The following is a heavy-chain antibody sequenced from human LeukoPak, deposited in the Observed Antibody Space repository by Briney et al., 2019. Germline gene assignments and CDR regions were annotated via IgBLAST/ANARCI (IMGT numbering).Heavy chain of an antibody. V-gene: IGHV1-18*01. J-gene: IGHJ3*02. D-gene: IGHD2-2*01. Sequence: ASVKVSCKASGYTFTSYDINWVRQAPGQGLEWMGWISANNANTNYAQKLQGRVTMTTDTSTSTAYMELRSLRSDDTAVYYCASHKYCSSTSCYAFDTWGQGTMVTVSS. CDR1: GYTFTSYD. CDR3: ASHKYCSSTSCYAFDT. CDR2: ISANNANT.